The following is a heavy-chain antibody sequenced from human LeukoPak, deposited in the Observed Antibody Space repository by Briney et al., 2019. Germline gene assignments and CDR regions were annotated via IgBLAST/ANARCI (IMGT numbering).Heavy chain of an antibody. D-gene: IGHD6-13*01. Sequence: GEALQISFKGSGYSFTSYWIGWVRPMPGKGGEGMGIIYPGECDTRYSPSFQGQVTISADKSISTAYLQWSSLKASDTAMYYCARQMRYSSSSSDFDYWGQGTLVTVSS. CDR3: ARQMRYSSSSSDFDY. J-gene: IGHJ4*02. CDR2: IYPGECDT. CDR1: GYSFTSYW. V-gene: IGHV5-51*01.